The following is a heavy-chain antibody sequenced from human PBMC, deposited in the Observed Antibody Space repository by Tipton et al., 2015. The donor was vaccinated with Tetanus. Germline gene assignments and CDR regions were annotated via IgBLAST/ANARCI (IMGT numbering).Heavy chain of an antibody. CDR3: ARDQARGARGWNYFDY. Sequence: LRLSCTVSGGSISSGGYYWTWIRQHPGKGLEWIGDIYYRGSTYYNPSLKSRASISVDTSNNQFSVNLNSVTAADTAVYYCARDQARGARGWNYFDYWGQGALVSVSS. CDR1: GGSISSGGYY. CDR2: IYYRGST. J-gene: IGHJ4*02. V-gene: IGHV4-31*02. D-gene: IGHD1-26*01.